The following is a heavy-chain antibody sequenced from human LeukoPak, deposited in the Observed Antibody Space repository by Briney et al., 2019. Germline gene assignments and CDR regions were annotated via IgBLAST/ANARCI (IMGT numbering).Heavy chain of an antibody. CDR3: ARPGNGSGSYGSYYFDY. CDR2: TYHSGST. D-gene: IGHD3-10*01. J-gene: IGHJ4*02. V-gene: IGHV4-38-2*01. CDR1: GYSISSGYY. Sequence: PSETLSLTCAVSGYSISSGYYWGWIRQPPGKGLEWIGSTYHSGSTYYNPSLKSRVTISVDTSKNQFSLKLSSVTAADTAVYYCARPGNGSGSYGSYYFDYWGQGTLVTVSS.